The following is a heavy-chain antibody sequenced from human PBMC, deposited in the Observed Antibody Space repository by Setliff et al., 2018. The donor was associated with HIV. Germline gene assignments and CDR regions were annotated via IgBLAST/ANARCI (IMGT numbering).Heavy chain of an antibody. CDR3: ARGRDCDSSNCLLRYYYNYGMDV. Sequence: SETLSLTCSVSGDSLGSYYWSWLRQSPGKGLEWIGEVVDSGSVNYNPSLKSRVTISVDPSKKEFSLNLASVTAADTAVYFCARGRDCDSSNCLLRYYYNYGMDVWGQGTTVTVSS. CDR2: VVDSGSV. V-gene: IGHV4-34*01. J-gene: IGHJ6*02. D-gene: IGHD2-2*01. CDR1: GDSLGSYY.